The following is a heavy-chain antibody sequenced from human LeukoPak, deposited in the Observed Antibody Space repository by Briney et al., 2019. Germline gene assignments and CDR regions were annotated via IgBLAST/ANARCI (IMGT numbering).Heavy chain of an antibody. Sequence: SQTLSLTCTVSGGSITSGNFYWSWIRQPAGKGLEWIGRIYGSGSTNYSPSLRSRVTITIDTSKNQFSLKLNSVTAADTAVYYCARGWGSTSSNYFDPWGQGTLVTVSS. V-gene: IGHV4-61*02. CDR3: ARGWGSTSSNYFDP. CDR1: GGSITSGNFY. J-gene: IGHJ5*01. CDR2: IYGSGST. D-gene: IGHD2-2*01.